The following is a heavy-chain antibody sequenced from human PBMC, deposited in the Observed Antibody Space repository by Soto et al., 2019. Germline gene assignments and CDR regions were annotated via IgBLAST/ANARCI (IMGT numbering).Heavy chain of an antibody. CDR1: GFTFSSYA. V-gene: IGHV3-23*01. D-gene: IGHD6-13*01. CDR3: AKYENAAATAAFDY. J-gene: IGHJ4*02. Sequence: EVQVLESGGGLVQPGGSLRLSCAASGFTFSSYAMSWVRQAPGKGLVWVSGISGSGANTYYADSVKGRFTISKDNSKNIVYPLMNSLRVEYTAVYHCAKYENAAATAAFDYWGQGTLVTVSS. CDR2: ISGSGANT.